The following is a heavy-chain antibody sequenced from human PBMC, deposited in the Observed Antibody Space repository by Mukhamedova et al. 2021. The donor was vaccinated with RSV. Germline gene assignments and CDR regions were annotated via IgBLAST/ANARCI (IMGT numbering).Heavy chain of an antibody. V-gene: IGHV5-51*01. Sequence: EYMGIIRPEDSDARYGPSFQGQVSISADKSINTAYLQWSSLKASDSGMYYCARHRRGFNWFDPWGQGTLVTVSS. CDR3: ARHRRGFNWFDP. J-gene: IGHJ5*02. D-gene: IGHD3-22*01. CDR2: IRPEDSDA.